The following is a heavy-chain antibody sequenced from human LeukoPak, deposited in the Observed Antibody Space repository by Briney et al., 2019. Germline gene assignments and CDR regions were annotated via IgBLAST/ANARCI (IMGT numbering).Heavy chain of an antibody. D-gene: IGHD5-18*01. Sequence: ASVKVSCKASGYRFTDYSIHWVRQAPGQGLEWMGWISAYNGNTNYAQKLQGRVTMTTDTSTSTAYMELRSLRSDDTAVYYCARVVDTAMPTGYWGQGTLVTVSS. CDR3: ARVVDTAMPTGY. CDR2: ISAYNGNT. J-gene: IGHJ4*02. CDR1: GYRFTDYS. V-gene: IGHV1-18*04.